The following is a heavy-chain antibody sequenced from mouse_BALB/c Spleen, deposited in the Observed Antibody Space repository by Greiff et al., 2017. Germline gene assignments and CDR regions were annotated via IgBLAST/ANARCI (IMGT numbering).Heavy chain of an antibody. CDR3: ARNRVVAYYYAMDY. V-gene: IGHV2-4-1*01. D-gene: IGHD1-1*01. J-gene: IGHJ4*01. CDR1: GFSLTSYG. CDR2: IWSGGST. Sequence: VKLMESGPGLVQPSQSLSITCTVSGFSLTSYGVHWVRQSPGKGLEWLGVIWSGGSTDYNAAFISRLSISKDNSKSQVFFKMNSLQADDTAIYYCARNRVVAYYYAMDYWGQGTSVTVSS.